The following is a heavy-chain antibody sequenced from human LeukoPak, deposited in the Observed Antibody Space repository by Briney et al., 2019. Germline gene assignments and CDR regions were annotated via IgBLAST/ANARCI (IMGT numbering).Heavy chain of an antibody. V-gene: IGHV3-23*01. J-gene: IGHJ4*02. CDR1: GFTFSGYA. D-gene: IGHD6-19*01. CDR3: AKRDSGGSSGLDF. CDR2: ISGSAVYT. Sequence: GGSLRLSCAASGFTFSGYAMSWVRQAPGTGLVWVSTISGSAVYTYYADSVKGRFTVSRDNSKNTLYLQMNSLGVDDTAVYYCAKRDSGGSSGLDFWGQGTLVTVSS.